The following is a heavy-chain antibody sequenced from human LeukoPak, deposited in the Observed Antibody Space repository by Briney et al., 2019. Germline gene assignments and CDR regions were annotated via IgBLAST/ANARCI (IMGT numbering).Heavy chain of an antibody. D-gene: IGHD5-24*01. CDR3: ARDDDGAIDY. J-gene: IGHJ4*02. V-gene: IGHV4-30-2*01. CDR2: IYHSGST. CDR1: GGSISSGGYS. Sequence: ASQTLYLTCAVSGGSISSGGYSWSWIRQPPGKGPEWIGYIYHSGSTYYNPSLKSRVTISVDRSKNQFSLKLSSVTAADTAVYYCARDDDGAIDYWGQGTLVTVSS.